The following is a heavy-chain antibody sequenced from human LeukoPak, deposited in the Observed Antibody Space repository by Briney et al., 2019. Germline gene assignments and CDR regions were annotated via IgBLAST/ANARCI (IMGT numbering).Heavy chain of an antibody. Sequence: ASVKVSCKASGYTFTSYYMHWVRQAPGQGLEWMGIINPSGGSTSYAQKFQGRVTMTRDMSTSTVYMELSSLRSEDTAVYYCAREREDIVVVVAATWFDPWGQGTLVTVSS. CDR3: AREREDIVVVVAATWFDP. CDR2: INPSGGST. V-gene: IGHV1-46*01. D-gene: IGHD2-15*01. CDR1: GYTFTSYY. J-gene: IGHJ5*02.